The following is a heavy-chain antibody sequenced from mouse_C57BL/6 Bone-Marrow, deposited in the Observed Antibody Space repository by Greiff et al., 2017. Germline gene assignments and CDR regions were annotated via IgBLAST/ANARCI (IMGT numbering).Heavy chain of an antibody. CDR2: IHPNSGST. CDR1: GYTFTSYW. V-gene: IGHV1-64*01. Sequence: QVQLQQSGAELVKPGASVKLSCKASGYTFTSYWMHWVKQRPGQGLEWIGMIHPNSGSTNYNEKFKSKATVTVDKSSSTADMQLSILTSGDSAVYYCARLGSWFAYWGQGTLVTVSA. CDR3: ARLGSWFAY. J-gene: IGHJ3*01.